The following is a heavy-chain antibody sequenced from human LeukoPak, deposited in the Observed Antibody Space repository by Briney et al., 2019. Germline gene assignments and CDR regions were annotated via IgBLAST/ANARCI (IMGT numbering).Heavy chain of an antibody. CDR3: ATHHDAGTMIVVAPGAFDI. V-gene: IGHV3-66*04. CDR1: GFSFSRHG. J-gene: IGHJ3*02. D-gene: IGHD3-22*01. CDR2: IYSGGST. Sequence: PGGTLRLSCAGSGFSFSRHGMNWVRQAPGKGLEWVSGIYSGGSTYYADSVKGRFTISRDNSKNTLYLQMNSLRAEDTAVYYCATHHDAGTMIVVAPGAFDIWGQGTMVTVSS.